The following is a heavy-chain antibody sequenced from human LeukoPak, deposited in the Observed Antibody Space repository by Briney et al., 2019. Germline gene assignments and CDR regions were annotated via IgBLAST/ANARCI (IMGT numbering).Heavy chain of an antibody. Sequence: GGSLRLSCSASGFTFSSYAMHWVRQAPGKGLEYVSAISSTGGSTYYADSVKGRFTISRDNSKNTLYLQMSSLRAEDTSMYYCVKAPRTTVVGFDIWGQGTMVTVSS. CDR2: ISSTGGST. D-gene: IGHD4-11*01. CDR1: GFTFSSYA. V-gene: IGHV3-64D*09. J-gene: IGHJ3*02. CDR3: VKAPRTTVVGFDI.